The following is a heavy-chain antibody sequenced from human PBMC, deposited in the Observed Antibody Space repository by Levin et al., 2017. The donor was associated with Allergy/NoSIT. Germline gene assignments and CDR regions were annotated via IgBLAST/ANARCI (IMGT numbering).Heavy chain of an antibody. CDR1: GGSFSGYY. CDR2: INHSGST. CDR3: TSEGPQTTHESIWGSHRYLGY. D-gene: IGHD3-16*02. Sequence: SETLSLTCAVSGGSFSGYYWSWIRQPPGKGLEWIGEINHSGSTSYNPSLRSRVTISAEPSKNQFSLRLRSVTAADTALYYCTSEGPQTTHESIWGSHRYLGYWSPGTLVTVSS. V-gene: IGHV4-34*01. J-gene: IGHJ4*02.